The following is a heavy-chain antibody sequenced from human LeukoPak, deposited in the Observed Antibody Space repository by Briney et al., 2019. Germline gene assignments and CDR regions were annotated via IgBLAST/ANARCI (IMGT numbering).Heavy chain of an antibody. CDR3: AGDTIAVAGLFYMDV. CDR1: GFTFSSYG. D-gene: IGHD6-19*01. J-gene: IGHJ6*03. Sequence: PGGSLRLSCAASGFTFSSYGMHWVRQAPGKGLEWVAVIWYDGSNKYYADSVKGRFTISRDNSKNTLYLQMNSLRAEDTAVYYCAGDTIAVAGLFYMDVWSKGTTVTVSS. CDR2: IWYDGSNK. V-gene: IGHV3-33*01.